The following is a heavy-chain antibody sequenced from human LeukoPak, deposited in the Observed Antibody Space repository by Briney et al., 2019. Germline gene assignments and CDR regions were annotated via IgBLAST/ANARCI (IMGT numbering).Heavy chain of an antibody. CDR1: GFTFSSYA. Sequence: AGGSLRLSCAASGFTFSSYAMSWVRQVPGKGLEWVSAISGSGGSTYYADSVKGRLTISRDNSKNTLYLQMNSLRAEDTAVYYCAKDPIAVAGKRDWFDPWGQGTLVTVSS. CDR2: ISGSGGST. J-gene: IGHJ5*02. D-gene: IGHD6-19*01. V-gene: IGHV3-23*01. CDR3: AKDPIAVAGKRDWFDP.